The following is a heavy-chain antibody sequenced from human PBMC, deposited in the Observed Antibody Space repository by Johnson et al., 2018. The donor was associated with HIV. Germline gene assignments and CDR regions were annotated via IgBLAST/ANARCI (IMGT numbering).Heavy chain of an antibody. Sequence: MQLVESGGGVVRPGGSLRLSCAAAGFTFDDYGMSWVRQAPGKGLEWVSGINWNGVRTGYLDSMKGRFTISRDNAKNSLYLQMNSLRAEDTALYYCARGGRGFQNIHDPFDIWGQGTMVTVSS. CDR3: ARGGRGFQNIHDPFDI. V-gene: IGHV3-20*04. CDR1: GFTFDDYG. D-gene: IGHD1/OR15-1a*01. CDR2: INWNGVRT. J-gene: IGHJ3*02.